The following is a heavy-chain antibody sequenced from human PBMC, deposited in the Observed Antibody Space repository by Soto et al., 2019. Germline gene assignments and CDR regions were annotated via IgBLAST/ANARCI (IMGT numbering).Heavy chain of an antibody. CDR3: ATSSGSGSAHFDY. CDR1: GGTFNFYS. D-gene: IGHD3-10*01. CDR2: INPILDMA. J-gene: IGHJ4*02. V-gene: IGHV1-69*02. Sequence: QVQLVQSGAEVKKPGSSVRVSCAASGGTFNFYSINWVRQPPGQGLEWMGRINPILDMANFAQKFQGRVTITADKSASTAYRTLSSLRSEDTAVYYCATSSGSGSAHFDYWGQGALVTVSS.